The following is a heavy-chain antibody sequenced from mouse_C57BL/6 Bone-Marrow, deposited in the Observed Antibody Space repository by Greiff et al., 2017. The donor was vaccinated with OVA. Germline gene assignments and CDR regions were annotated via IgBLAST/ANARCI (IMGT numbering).Heavy chain of an antibody. CDR3: AGANWDYFDY. V-gene: IGHV5-17*01. D-gene: IGHD4-1*01. CDR1: GFTFSDYG. Sequence: VQLQQSGGGLVKPGGSLKLSCAASGFTFSDYGMHWVRQAPEKGLEWVAYISSGSSTIYYADTVKGRFTISRDNAKNTLFLQMTSLRSEDTAMYYCAGANWDYFDYWGQGTTLTVSS. J-gene: IGHJ2*01. CDR2: ISSGSSTI.